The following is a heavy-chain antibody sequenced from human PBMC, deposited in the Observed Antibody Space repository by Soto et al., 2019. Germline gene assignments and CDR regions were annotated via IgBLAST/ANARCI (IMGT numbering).Heavy chain of an antibody. CDR1: GYTFISYG. CDR2: MSAFTGKA. J-gene: IGHJ5*02. V-gene: IGHV1-18*04. Sequence: VSVKVSCKASGYTFISYGISWVRQAPGQGLEWVGWMSAFTGKADYAQIFQDRVTMTTDTSTSTAYMELRSLRSDDTAVYYCARDFVSSWVWFDPWGQGTLVTVSS. CDR3: ARDFVSSWVWFDP. D-gene: IGHD1-26*01.